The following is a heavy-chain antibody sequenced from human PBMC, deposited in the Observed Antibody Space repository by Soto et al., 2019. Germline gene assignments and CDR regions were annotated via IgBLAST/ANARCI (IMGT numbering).Heavy chain of an antibody. CDR3: ASPARNYDFWSGYSFDI. Sequence: ASVKVSCKASGYPFTSYDINWVRQATGQGLEWMGWMNPNSGNTGYAQKFQGRVTMTRNTSISTAYMELSSLRSEDTAVYYCASPARNYDFWSGYSFDIWGQGTMVTVSS. V-gene: IGHV1-8*01. CDR1: GYPFTSYD. CDR2: MNPNSGNT. D-gene: IGHD3-3*01. J-gene: IGHJ3*02.